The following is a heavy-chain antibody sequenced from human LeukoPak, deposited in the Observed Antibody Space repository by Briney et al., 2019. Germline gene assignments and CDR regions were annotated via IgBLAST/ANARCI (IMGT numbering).Heavy chain of an antibody. J-gene: IGHJ5*02. CDR3: ARGTEQWRGPRNWFDP. CDR2: INHSGST. V-gene: IGHV4-34*01. CDR1: GGSFSGYY. Sequence: PSETLSLTCAVYGGSFSGYYWSWIRQPPGKGLEWIGEINHSGSTNYNPSLKSRVTISVDTSKNQFSLKLSSVTAADTAVYYCARGTEQWRGPRNWFDPWGQGTLVTVSS. D-gene: IGHD6-19*01.